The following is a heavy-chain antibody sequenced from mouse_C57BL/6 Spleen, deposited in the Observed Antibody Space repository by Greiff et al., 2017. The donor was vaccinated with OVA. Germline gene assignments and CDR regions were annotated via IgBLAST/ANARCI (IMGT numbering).Heavy chain of an antibody. D-gene: IGHD2-4*01. CDR2: INPNNGGT. V-gene: IGHV1-18*01. CDR1: GYTFTDYN. Sequence: VQLQQSGPELVKPGASVKIPCKASGYTFTDYNMDWVKQSHGKSLEWIGDINPNNGGTIYNQKFKGKATLTVDKSSSTAYMELRSLTSEDTAGYYCARGGYDYRFAYWGQGTLVTVSA. J-gene: IGHJ3*01. CDR3: ARGGYDYRFAY.